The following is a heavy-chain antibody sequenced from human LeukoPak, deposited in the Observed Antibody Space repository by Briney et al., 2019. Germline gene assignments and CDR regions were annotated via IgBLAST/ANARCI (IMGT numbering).Heavy chain of an antibody. J-gene: IGHJ3*02. CDR3: ALGRTLPGAFDI. D-gene: IGHD2-2*01. V-gene: IGHV3-74*01. Sequence: GGSLRLSCAASGFTFSGSAMSWVRQAPGKGLVWVSRINRDGSSTTYADSVKGRFTISRDNAKDTLYLQMNSLRAEDTAVYFCALGRTLPGAFDIWGQGTMVTVSS. CDR1: GFTFSGSA. CDR2: INRDGSST.